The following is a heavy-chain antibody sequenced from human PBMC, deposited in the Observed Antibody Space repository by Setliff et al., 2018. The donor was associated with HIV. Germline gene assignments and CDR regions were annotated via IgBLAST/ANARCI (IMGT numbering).Heavy chain of an antibody. CDR1: GFIFSTFP. V-gene: IGHV3-30*07. D-gene: IGHD7-27*01. CDR2: MSGDANSQ. J-gene: IGHJ4*02. CDR3: ASDLNWASADY. Sequence: GGSLRLSCAASGFIFSTFPMHWVRQAPGKGLEWVAVMSGDANSQYYADSVRGRFTISRDNSKNTVYLQMNSLTVDDTAIYYCASDLNWASADYWGQGILVTVSS.